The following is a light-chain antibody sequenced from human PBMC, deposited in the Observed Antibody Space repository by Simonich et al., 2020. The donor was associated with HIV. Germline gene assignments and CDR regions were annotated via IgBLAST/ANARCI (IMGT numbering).Light chain of an antibody. CDR2: WAS. V-gene: IGKV4-1*01. CDR3: QQYYSTLYT. Sequence: DIVMTQSPDSLAVSLGERATINCKSSQSVLYSSNNKNYLAWYKQKSGQPPKLLIYWASTRESGVPDRFSGSGSGTDFTLTISSLQAEDVAVYYCQQYYSTLYTFGQGTKLEIK. J-gene: IGKJ2*01. CDR1: QSVLYSSNNKNY.